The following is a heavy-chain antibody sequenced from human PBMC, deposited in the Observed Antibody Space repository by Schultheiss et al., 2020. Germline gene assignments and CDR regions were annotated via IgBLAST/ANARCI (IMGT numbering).Heavy chain of an antibody. Sequence: GGSLRLSCAASGFTFRSRAMHWVRQAPGKGLEWVAIISYDGRDSYAESVKGRFTISRDIPKNTLYLQMNTLRPQDAAVYFCAGDYGGNSGSDYWGQGTLVTVSS. CDR2: ISYDGRD. V-gene: IGHV3-30*04. D-gene: IGHD4-23*01. J-gene: IGHJ4*02. CDR1: GFTFRSRA. CDR3: AGDYGGNSGSDY.